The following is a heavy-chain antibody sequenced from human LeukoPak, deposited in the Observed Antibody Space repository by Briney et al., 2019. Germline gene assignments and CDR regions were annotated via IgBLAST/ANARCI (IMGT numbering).Heavy chain of an antibody. D-gene: IGHD6-19*01. Sequence: ASVTVSCMVSGYTLTELSMHWVRQAPGKGLEWMGGFDPEDGETIYAQRFQGRVTMTEDTSTDTAYMELSSLRSEDTAVYYCATVIGGGWYRYYFDYWGQGTLVTVSS. V-gene: IGHV1-24*01. J-gene: IGHJ4*02. CDR2: FDPEDGET. CDR3: ATVIGGGWYRYYFDY. CDR1: GYTLTELS.